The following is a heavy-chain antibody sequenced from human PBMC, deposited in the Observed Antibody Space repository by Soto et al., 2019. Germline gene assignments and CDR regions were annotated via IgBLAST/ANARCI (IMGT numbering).Heavy chain of an antibody. D-gene: IGHD1-26*01. Sequence: SETLSLTCTASGGSIRSNYWSWIRQPAGKALEWIGRIYTSGTTNYNPSLKSRATMLIDTSKNQFSLILSSVTAADTGVYYCAREGASGLGMDVWGQGTTVTVSS. V-gene: IGHV4-4*07. CDR1: GGSIRSNY. CDR2: IYTSGTT. J-gene: IGHJ6*02. CDR3: AREGASGLGMDV.